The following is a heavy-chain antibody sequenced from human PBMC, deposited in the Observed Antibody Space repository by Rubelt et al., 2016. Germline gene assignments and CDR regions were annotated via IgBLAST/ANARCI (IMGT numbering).Heavy chain of an antibody. V-gene: IGHV4-34*01. J-gene: IGHJ6*03. D-gene: IGHD3-9*01. CDR2: INHSGSI. CDR1: GGSFSNNY. CDR3: ARLLTYDNPAYYMDV. Sequence: QVQLQQWGAGLLKPSETLSLTCGVYGGSFSNNYWSWIRQPPGKGLEWIGEINHSGSINYNPSLKSRVTVSVDTSRRHFSLKRSSVTAADTAVYYCARLLTYDNPAYYMDVWGKGTTVTVSS.